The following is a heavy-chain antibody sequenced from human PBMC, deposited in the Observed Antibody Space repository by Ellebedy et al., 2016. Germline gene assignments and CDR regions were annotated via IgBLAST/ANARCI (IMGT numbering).Heavy chain of an antibody. J-gene: IGHJ4*02. CDR1: GFTFSSYG. CDR3: AKSSGYDEYYFDY. D-gene: IGHD5-12*01. CDR2: ISYDGSNK. V-gene: IGHV3-30*18. Sequence: GESLKISXAASGFTFSSYGMHWVRQAPGKGLEWVAVISYDGSNKYYADSVKGRFTISRDNSKNTLYLQMNSLRAEDTAVYYCAKSSGYDEYYFDYWGQGTLVTVSS.